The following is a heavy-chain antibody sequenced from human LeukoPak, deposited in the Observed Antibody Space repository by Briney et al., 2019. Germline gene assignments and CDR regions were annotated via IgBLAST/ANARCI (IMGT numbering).Heavy chain of an antibody. J-gene: IGHJ5*02. Sequence: SVKVSCKASGGTFSSYAISWVRQAPGQGLEWMGGIIPIFGTANYAQKFQGRVTITADESTSTAYMELSSLRSEDTAVYYCVRVVYCSSISCSNWFDPWGQGTLVTVSS. V-gene: IGHV1-69*01. D-gene: IGHD2-2*01. CDR1: GGTFSSYA. CDR2: IIPIFGTA. CDR3: VRVVYCSSISCSNWFDP.